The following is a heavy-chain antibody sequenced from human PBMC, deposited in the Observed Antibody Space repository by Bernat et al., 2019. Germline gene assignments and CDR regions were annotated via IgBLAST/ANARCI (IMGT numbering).Heavy chain of an antibody. CDR3: ARDSWGPGEWYFDL. D-gene: IGHD7-27*01. CDR2: ISYDGSNK. Sequence: QVQLVESGGGVVQPGRSLRLSCAAPGFTFSSYAMHWVRQAPGKGLEWVAVISYDGSNKYYADSVKGRFTISRDNSKNTLYLQMNSLRAEDTAVYYCARDSWGPGEWYFDLWGRGTLVTVSS. J-gene: IGHJ2*01. V-gene: IGHV3-30-3*01. CDR1: GFTFSSYA.